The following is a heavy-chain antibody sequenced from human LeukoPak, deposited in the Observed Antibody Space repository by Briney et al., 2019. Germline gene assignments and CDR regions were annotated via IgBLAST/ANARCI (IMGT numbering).Heavy chain of an antibody. D-gene: IGHD6-6*01. Sequence: SETLSLTCGVSGGSISSTNWWSWVRQPPGQGLEWIGEVSLTGETNYNPSLNGRVTMSLDGSRNQLSLTLTSVTAADTAVYYCAGRDSSSGVGDYWGQGTLVTVSS. J-gene: IGHJ4*02. CDR3: AGRDSSSGVGDY. CDR1: GGSISSTNW. V-gene: IGHV4-4*02. CDR2: VSLTGET.